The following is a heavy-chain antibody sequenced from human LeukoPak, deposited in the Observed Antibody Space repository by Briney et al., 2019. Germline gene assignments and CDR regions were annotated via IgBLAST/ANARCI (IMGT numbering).Heavy chain of an antibody. Sequence: GESLKISCKGSGYSFTGYWIGWVRQAPGKGLEWVANIKQDGSEKYYVDSVKGRFTISRDNAKNSLYLQMNSLRAEDTAVYYCARVSPNTVTTLPYFDYWGQGTLVTVSS. CDR1: GYSFTGYW. CDR3: ARVSPNTVTTLPYFDY. CDR2: IKQDGSEK. D-gene: IGHD4-17*01. J-gene: IGHJ4*02. V-gene: IGHV3-7*01.